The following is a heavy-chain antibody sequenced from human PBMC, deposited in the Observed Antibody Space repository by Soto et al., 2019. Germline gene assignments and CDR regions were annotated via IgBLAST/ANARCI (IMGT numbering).Heavy chain of an antibody. V-gene: IGHV3-13*01. CDR2: IGTAGDT. J-gene: IGHJ6*02. CDR3: ARSIAARHGMDV. CDR1: GFTFSSYD. Sequence: GSLRLSCAASGFTFSSYDMHWFRQATGKGLEWVSAIGTAGDTYYPGSVKGRFTISRENAKNSLYLQMNSLRAGDTAVYYCARSIAARHGMDVWGQGTTVTVSS. D-gene: IGHD6-6*01.